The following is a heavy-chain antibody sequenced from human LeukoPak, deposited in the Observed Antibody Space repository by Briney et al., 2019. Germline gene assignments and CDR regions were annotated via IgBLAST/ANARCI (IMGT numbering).Heavy chain of an antibody. V-gene: IGHV3-11*01. CDR1: AFTLGDFY. J-gene: IGHJ4*02. CDR2: ISNVGLTT. D-gene: IGHD2-21*02. Sequence: GGSLRLSCTASAFTLGDFYMSWIRQAPGKGLEWIAYISNVGLTTYYAESVKGRFTISRDNAKNSLYLQMNSLRAEDTAVYYCACDFRYLGHDFWGQGTLVAVSS. CDR3: ACDFRYLGHDF.